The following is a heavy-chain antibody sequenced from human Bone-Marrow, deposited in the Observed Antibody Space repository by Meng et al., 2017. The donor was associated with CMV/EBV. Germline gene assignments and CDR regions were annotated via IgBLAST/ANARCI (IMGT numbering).Heavy chain of an antibody. J-gene: IGHJ6*02. CDR2: INPNSGGT. Sequence: ASVKVSCKASGYTFTGYYMHWVRQAPGQGLEWMGWINPNSGGTNYAQKFQGRVTMTRDTSISTAYMELSRLRSDDTAVYYCARFFVGASDYYGMDVWGQGTTVTASS. D-gene: IGHD1-26*01. CDR1: GYTFTGYY. CDR3: ARFFVGASDYYGMDV. V-gene: IGHV1-2*02.